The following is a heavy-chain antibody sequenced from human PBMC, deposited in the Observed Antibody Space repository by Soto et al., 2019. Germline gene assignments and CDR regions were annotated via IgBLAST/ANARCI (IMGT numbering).Heavy chain of an antibody. Sequence: GGSLRLSCAASGFTFSSYAMHWVRQAPGKGLEWVAVISYDGSNKYYADSVKGRFTISRDNSKNTRYLQMNSLRAEDTAVYYCARERQQLVVWYYYYGMDVWGQGTTVTVSS. CDR3: ARERQQLVVWYYYYGMDV. CDR1: GFTFSSYA. J-gene: IGHJ6*02. V-gene: IGHV3-30-3*01. D-gene: IGHD6-13*01. CDR2: ISYDGSNK.